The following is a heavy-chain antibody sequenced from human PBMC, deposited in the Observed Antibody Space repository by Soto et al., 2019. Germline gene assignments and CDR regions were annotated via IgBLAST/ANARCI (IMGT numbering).Heavy chain of an antibody. Sequence: SETLSLTCGVYGESFSVYYWSWIRQPPGKGLEWIGEINHSGSTNYNPSLKSRVTISVDTSKNHLSLKLSSVTAADTAVYYCARDSGSGWLDYWGQGTLVTVS. J-gene: IGHJ4*02. V-gene: IGHV4-34*01. CDR2: INHSGST. D-gene: IGHD6-19*01. CDR3: ARDSGSGWLDY. CDR1: GESFSVYY.